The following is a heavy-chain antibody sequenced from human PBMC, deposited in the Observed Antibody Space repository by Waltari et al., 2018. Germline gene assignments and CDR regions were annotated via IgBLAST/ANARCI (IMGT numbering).Heavy chain of an antibody. J-gene: IGHJ4*02. CDR3: ARTKSYDFWSGYGV. CDR2: IYYSGST. Sequence: QVQLQESGPGLVKPSETLSLTCTVSGGSISSHYWSWIRQPPGKGLEWIGYIYYSGSTNYHPSLKSRVTISVDTSKNQFSLKLSSVTAADTAVYYCARTKSYDFWSGYGVWGQGTLVTVSS. CDR1: GGSISSHY. D-gene: IGHD3-3*01. V-gene: IGHV4-59*11.